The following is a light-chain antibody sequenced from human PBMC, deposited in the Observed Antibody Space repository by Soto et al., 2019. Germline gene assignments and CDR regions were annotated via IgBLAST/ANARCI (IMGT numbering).Light chain of an antibody. CDR2: KDF. J-gene: IGLJ2*01. Sequence: SYELTQPPSVSVSPGQTARITCSGDALPKQYAYWYQQKPGQAPILVIYKDFERPSGIPERFSGSSSGTTVTLTISGVQAEDEADYHCQSADSSGAYVVFGGGTQLTVL. V-gene: IGLV3-25*03. CDR1: ALPKQY. CDR3: QSADSSGAYVV.